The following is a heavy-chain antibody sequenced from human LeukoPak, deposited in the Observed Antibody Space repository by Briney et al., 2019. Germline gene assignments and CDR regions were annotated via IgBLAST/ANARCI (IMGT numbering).Heavy chain of an antibody. V-gene: IGHV3-23*01. Sequence: GGSLRLSCAASGFTFSDYALIWVRQAPGKGLEWISAIRGTGGTTYYADSVKGRCTISRDNSRNTVYLQKNSLRAEDTALYFCGKDPNGDYVGAFDFWGPGTMVTVSS. D-gene: IGHD4-17*01. CDR3: GKDPNGDYVGAFDF. CDR1: GFTFSDYA. J-gene: IGHJ3*01. CDR2: IRGTGGTT.